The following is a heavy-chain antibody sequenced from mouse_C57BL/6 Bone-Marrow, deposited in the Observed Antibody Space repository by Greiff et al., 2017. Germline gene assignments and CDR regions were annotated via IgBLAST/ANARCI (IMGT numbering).Heavy chain of an antibody. Sequence: QVQLQQSGAELVRPGASVTLSCKASGYTFTDYEMHWVKQTPVHGLEWIGAIDPETGGTAYNQKFKGKAILTADKSSSTAYMELRSLTSEDSAVYYCTGEGGGGYYGWFAYWGQGTLVTVSA. D-gene: IGHD2-3*01. CDR1: GYTFTDYE. CDR2: IDPETGGT. V-gene: IGHV1-15*01. J-gene: IGHJ3*01. CDR3: TGEGGGGYYGWFAY.